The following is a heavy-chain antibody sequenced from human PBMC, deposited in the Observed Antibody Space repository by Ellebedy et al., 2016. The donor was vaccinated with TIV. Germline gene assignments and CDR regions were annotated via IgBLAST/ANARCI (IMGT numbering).Heavy chain of an antibody. Sequence: PGGSLRLSCAASGFTFSRSDMHWVRQAPGKGLEWVSSISGSRSYIYYADSVKGRFTISRDNAKNSLYLQMNSLRGKDTAVYYCARCVVAHAAFDIWGQGTMVTVSS. J-gene: IGHJ3*02. CDR1: GFTFSRSD. V-gene: IGHV3-21*01. D-gene: IGHD2-15*01. CDR3: ARCVVAHAAFDI. CDR2: ISGSRSYI.